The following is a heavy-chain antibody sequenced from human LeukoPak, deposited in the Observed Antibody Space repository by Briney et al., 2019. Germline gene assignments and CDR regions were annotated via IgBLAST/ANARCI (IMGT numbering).Heavy chain of an antibody. CDR1: GDSVSNNSVT. CDR3: ARRLTQYDCFDP. Sequence: QTLSLTCAISGDSVSNNSVTWNWIRQSPSRGLEWLGRTYYRSTWYNDYAVSVRGRITVNPDTSKNQFSLHLNSVTPEDTAVYYCARRLTQYDCFDPWGQGILVTVSS. CDR2: TYYRSTWYN. J-gene: IGHJ5*02. V-gene: IGHV6-1*01. D-gene: IGHD2-2*01.